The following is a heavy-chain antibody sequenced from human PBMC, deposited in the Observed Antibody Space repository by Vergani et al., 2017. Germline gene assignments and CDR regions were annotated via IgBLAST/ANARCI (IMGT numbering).Heavy chain of an antibody. Sequence: EVQLVESGGGLVKPGGSLRLSCAASGFTFSNAWLSWVRQAPGKGLEWGARIKSKTDGGTTDYAAPVTGRFTISSDDSKDTLYLQMNSLKTEDTAVYYCSYDAFDYWGQGTLVTVSS. CDR1: GFTFSNAW. V-gene: IGHV3-15*01. D-gene: IGHD3-3*01. J-gene: IGHJ4*02. CDR2: IKSKTDGGTT. CDR3: SYDAFDY.